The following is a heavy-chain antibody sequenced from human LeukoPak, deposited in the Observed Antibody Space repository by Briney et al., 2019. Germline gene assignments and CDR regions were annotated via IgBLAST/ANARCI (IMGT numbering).Heavy chain of an antibody. CDR1: GYSISSGYY. CDR2: IYHSGST. CDR3: ARREPYPRHFDY. Sequence: SETLSLTCTVSGYSISSGYYWGWIRQPPGKGLEWIGSIYHSGSTYYNPSLKSRVTISVDTSKNQFSLKLSSVTAADTALYYCARREPYPRHFDYWGQGTLVTVSS. D-gene: IGHD1-26*01. J-gene: IGHJ4*02. V-gene: IGHV4-38-2*02.